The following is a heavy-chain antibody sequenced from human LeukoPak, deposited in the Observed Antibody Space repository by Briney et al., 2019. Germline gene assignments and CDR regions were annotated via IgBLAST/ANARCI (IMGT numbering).Heavy chain of an antibody. CDR3: ATLPSDYDFWSGYYPFDY. D-gene: IGHD3-3*01. Sequence: ASVKVSCKVSGYTLTELSMHWVRQAPGKGLEWMGGFDPEDGETIYAQKFQGRVTMTEDTSTDTAYMELSSLRSEDTAVYYCATLPSDYDFWSGYYPFDYWGQGTLVTVSS. CDR1: GYTLTELS. J-gene: IGHJ4*02. CDR2: FDPEDGET. V-gene: IGHV1-24*01.